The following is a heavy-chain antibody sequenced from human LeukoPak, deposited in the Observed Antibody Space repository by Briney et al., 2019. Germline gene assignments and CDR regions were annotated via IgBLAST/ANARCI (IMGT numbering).Heavy chain of an antibody. CDR3: ARDQDYSNHGLDY. J-gene: IGHJ4*02. CDR2: IWYDGSNK. D-gene: IGHD4-4*01. Sequence: GGSLRLSCAASGFTFSSYGMHWVSQAPGKGLEWVAVIWYDGSNKYYADSVKGRFTISRDNSKNTLYLQMNSLRAEDTAVYYCARDQDYSNHGLDYWGQGTLVTVSS. CDR1: GFTFSSYG. V-gene: IGHV3-33*01.